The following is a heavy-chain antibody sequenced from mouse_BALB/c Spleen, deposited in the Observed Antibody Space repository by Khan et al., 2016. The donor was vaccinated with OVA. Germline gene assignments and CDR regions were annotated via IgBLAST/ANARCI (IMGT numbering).Heavy chain of an antibody. CDR3: ARRGLRWDFDY. J-gene: IGHJ2*01. D-gene: IGHD1-1*01. Sequence: QIQLVLSGAELAKPGASVKMSCKASGYTFINYWILWVKQRPGQGLEWIGYINPSTGYTEYNQNFKDKATLTADKSSSTAYMQLSSLTSEDSVVYYCARRGLRWDFDYWGQGTTLTVSS. V-gene: IGHV1-7*01. CDR2: INPSTGYT. CDR1: GYTFINYW.